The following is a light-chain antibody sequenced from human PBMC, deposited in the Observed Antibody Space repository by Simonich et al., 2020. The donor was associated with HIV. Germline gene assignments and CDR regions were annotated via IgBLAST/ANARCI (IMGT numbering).Light chain of an antibody. CDR1: QSLVYSDGNTY. CDR3: MQRYT. CDR2: KVA. Sequence: DVVMTQSPLSLPVTLGQPASISCRSSQSLVYSDGNTYLNWFQQRPGQSPRRLIYKVAHRDSGVPDRCSGSGSGTHFTLKISRVEAEDLGVYYCMQRYTFGQGTKLEIK. J-gene: IGKJ2*01. V-gene: IGKV2-30*01.